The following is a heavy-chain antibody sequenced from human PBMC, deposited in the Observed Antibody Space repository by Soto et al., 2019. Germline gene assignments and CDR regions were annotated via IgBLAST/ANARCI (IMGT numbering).Heavy chain of an antibody. CDR2: ISYAGVVQ. CDR3: ARVSSTATRPGAFDY. D-gene: IGHD6-6*01. Sequence: QVQLVESGGGVVQPGRSLRLSCAASGFSLSSYAMHWVRQAPGKGLEWVGVISYAGVVQLYADSVRGRFTISRDSYTNTLYLQMKSLRDEDTAVYFCARVSSTATRPGAFDYWGQGTLVTVSS. CDR1: GFSLSSYA. J-gene: IGHJ4*02. V-gene: IGHV3-30*04.